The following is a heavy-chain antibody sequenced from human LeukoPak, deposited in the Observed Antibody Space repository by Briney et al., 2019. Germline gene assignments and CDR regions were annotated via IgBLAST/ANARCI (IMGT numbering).Heavy chain of an antibody. V-gene: IGHV4-39*07. Sequence: WVRQAPGKGLEWIGSIYYSGSTYYNPSLRSRVTISVDTSKNQFSLKLSSVTAADTAVYYCARGKIVGATNDAFDIWGQGTMVTVSS. J-gene: IGHJ3*02. CDR3: ARGKIVGATNDAFDI. CDR2: IYYSGST. D-gene: IGHD1-26*01.